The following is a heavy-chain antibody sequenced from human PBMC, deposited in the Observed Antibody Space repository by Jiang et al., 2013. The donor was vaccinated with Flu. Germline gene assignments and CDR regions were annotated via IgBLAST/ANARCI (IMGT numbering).Heavy chain of an antibody. CDR1: GFTFSSYS. CDR2: TSYDGSNK. Sequence: VQLLESGGGVVQPGRSLRLSCAASGFTFSSYSMHWVRQAPGKGLEWVAVTSYDGSNKYYADSVKGRFTISRDNSKNTLYLQMNSLRTEDTALYYCARGPIPAAISSGWFDPWGQGTLVTVSS. V-gene: IGHV3-30-3*01. J-gene: IGHJ5*02. CDR3: ARGPIPAAISSGWFDP. D-gene: IGHD2-2*01.